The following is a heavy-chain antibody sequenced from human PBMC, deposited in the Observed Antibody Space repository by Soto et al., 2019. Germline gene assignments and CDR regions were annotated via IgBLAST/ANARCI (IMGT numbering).Heavy chain of an antibody. D-gene: IGHD3-3*01. CDR2: ISAYNGNT. CDR3: ARDPASGDFWSGPRSEDYYYYGMDV. Sequence: ASVKVSCKASGYTFTSYGISWVRQAPGQGLEWTGWISAYNGNTNYAQKLQGRVTMTTDTSTSTAYMELRSLRSDDTAVYYCARDPASGDFWSGPRSEDYYYYGMDVWGQGTTVTVSS. V-gene: IGHV1-18*04. J-gene: IGHJ6*02. CDR1: GYTFTSYG.